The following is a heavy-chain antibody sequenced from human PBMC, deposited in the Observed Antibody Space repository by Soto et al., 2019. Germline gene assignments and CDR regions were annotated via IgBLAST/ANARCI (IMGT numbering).Heavy chain of an antibody. V-gene: IGHV4-59*01. CDR3: ERSRTPYYNVDV. CDR1: GGSISSYY. J-gene: IGHJ6*02. D-gene: IGHD1-26*01. CDR2: IYYTGTT. Sequence: SETLSLTCTVSGGSISSYYWNWIRQSPGMGLEWIGYIYYTGTTKFNPSLKSRVTVSVDTSKNQFSLNLNSVTPADTAVYYCERSRTPYYNVDVWGQGTTVTVSS.